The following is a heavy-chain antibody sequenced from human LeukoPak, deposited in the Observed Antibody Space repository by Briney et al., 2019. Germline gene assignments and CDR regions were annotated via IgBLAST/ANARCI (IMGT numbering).Heavy chain of an antibody. J-gene: IGHJ5*02. Sequence: SETLSLTCAVYGGSSRGYYWSWIRQPPGKGLEWIGEINHSGSTNYNPSLKSRVTISVDTSKNQFSLKLSSVTAADTAVYYCARGRAAAGTGRMGNWFDPWGQGTLVTVSS. D-gene: IGHD6-13*01. V-gene: IGHV4-34*01. CDR3: ARGRAAAGTGRMGNWFDP. CDR1: GGSSRGYY. CDR2: INHSGST.